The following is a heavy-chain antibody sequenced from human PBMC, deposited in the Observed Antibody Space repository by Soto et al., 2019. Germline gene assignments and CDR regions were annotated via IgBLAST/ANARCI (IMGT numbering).Heavy chain of an antibody. D-gene: IGHD6-6*01. Sequence: GGSLRLSCAASGFTFSSYAMSWVRQAPGKGLEWVSAISGSGGSTYYADSVKGRFTISRDNSKNTLYLQMNSLRAEDSAVYYCAKGIASSSSAFDIWGQGTMVTVSS. J-gene: IGHJ3*02. CDR3: AKGIASSSSAFDI. V-gene: IGHV3-23*01. CDR1: GFTFSSYA. CDR2: ISGSGGST.